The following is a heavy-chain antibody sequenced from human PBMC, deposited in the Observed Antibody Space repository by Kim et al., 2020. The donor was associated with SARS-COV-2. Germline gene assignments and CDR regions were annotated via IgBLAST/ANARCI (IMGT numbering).Heavy chain of an antibody. J-gene: IGHJ5*02. Sequence: SETLSLTCTVSGGSISSSSYYWGWIRRPPGKGLEWIGSIYYSGSTYYNPSLKSRVTISVDTSKNQFSLKLSSVTAADTAVYYCARKTYDFWSGPNWFDPWGQGTLVTVSS. D-gene: IGHD3-3*01. V-gene: IGHV4-39*01. CDR3: ARKTYDFWSGPNWFDP. CDR1: GGSISSSSYY. CDR2: IYYSGST.